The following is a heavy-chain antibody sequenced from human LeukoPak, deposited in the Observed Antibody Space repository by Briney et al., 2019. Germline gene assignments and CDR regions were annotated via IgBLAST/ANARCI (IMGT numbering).Heavy chain of an antibody. CDR2: ISGSGGST. Sequence: GGSLRLSCAASGFTFSSYAMSWVRQAPGKGLERVSAISGSGGSTYYADSVKGRFTISRDNSKNTLYLQMNSLRAEDTAVYYCAKGHSSSWYRSWFDPWGQGTLVTVSS. V-gene: IGHV3-23*01. D-gene: IGHD6-13*01. J-gene: IGHJ5*02. CDR1: GFTFSSYA. CDR3: AKGHSSSWYRSWFDP.